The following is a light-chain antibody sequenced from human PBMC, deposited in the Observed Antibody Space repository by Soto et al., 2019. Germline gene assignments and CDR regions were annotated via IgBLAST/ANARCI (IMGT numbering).Light chain of an antibody. Sequence: QSVLTQPPSASGTPGQRVTISCSGSSSNIGTNYVSWYQRLPGTAPKLLIYRNNQRPSGVPIRFSGSKSGTSASLAISGLGSEYEADYYCSAWEGSLSGVVFGGGTKLTVL. CDR3: SAWEGSLSGVV. CDR1: SSNIGTNY. V-gene: IGLV1-47*01. CDR2: RNN. J-gene: IGLJ2*01.